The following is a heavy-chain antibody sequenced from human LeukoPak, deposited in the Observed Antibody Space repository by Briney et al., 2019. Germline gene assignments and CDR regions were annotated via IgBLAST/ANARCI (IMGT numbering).Heavy chain of an antibody. CDR2: INHSGRN. CDR3: ARDRSWVAAAGHFDY. J-gene: IGHJ4*02. Sequence: SETLSLTCAVYGGSFSDYYWSWIRQPPGKGLEWIGEINHSGRNNYNPSLKSRVTISVDTSKNQFSLKLSSVTAADTAVYYCARDRSWVAAAGHFDYWGQGTLVTVSS. V-gene: IGHV4-34*01. CDR1: GGSFSDYY. D-gene: IGHD6-13*01.